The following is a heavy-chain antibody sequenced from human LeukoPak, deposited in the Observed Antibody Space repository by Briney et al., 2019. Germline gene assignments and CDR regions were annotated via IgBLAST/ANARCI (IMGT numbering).Heavy chain of an antibody. J-gene: IGHJ4*02. V-gene: IGHV4-4*09. CDR1: GASISHYY. CDR2: IHTSGGS. CDR3: ARLGSYHDF. D-gene: IGHD1-26*01. Sequence: SETLSLTCTVSGASISHYYWSWIRQTPAKGLEWMGHIHTSGGSTYYPSLKSRLAMSIDTSRNQLSLKLTSVTAADTAVYFCARLGSYHDFWGQGALVTVSS.